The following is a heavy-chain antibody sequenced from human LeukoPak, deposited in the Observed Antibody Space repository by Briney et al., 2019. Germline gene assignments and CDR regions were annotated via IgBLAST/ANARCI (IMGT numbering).Heavy chain of an antibody. D-gene: IGHD3-22*01. V-gene: IGHV1-18*01. CDR1: GYTFTNYA. J-gene: IGHJ5*02. CDR3: ARAVRPNYYDSSGPNWFDP. CDR2: ISAYNGNT. Sequence: GASVKVSCKASGYTFTNYAMTWVRQAPGQGLEWMGWISAYNGNTNYAQKLQGRVTMTTDTSTSTAYMELRSLRSDDTAVYYCARAVRPNYYDSSGPNWFDPWGQGTLVTVSS.